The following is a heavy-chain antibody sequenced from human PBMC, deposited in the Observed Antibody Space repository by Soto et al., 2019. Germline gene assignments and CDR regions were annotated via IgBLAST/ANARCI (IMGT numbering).Heavy chain of an antibody. J-gene: IGHJ6*02. CDR2: IRYDGSNK. Sequence: VGSLRLSCVAAGFTFSSYGMHWVRQAPGKGLEWLAIIRYDGSNKYYGDSVKGRFTISRDNSKNTLYLEMNSLRAEDTAGYYCARDRTYYGSGSKGMDFWGQGTTVTVSS. CDR1: GFTFSSYG. CDR3: ARDRTYYGSGSKGMDF. D-gene: IGHD3-10*01. V-gene: IGHV3-30*02.